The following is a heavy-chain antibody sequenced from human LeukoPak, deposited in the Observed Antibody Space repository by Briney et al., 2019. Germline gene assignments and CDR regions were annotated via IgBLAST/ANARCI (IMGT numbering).Heavy chain of an antibody. CDR1: GFNFNTYA. J-gene: IGHJ4*02. D-gene: IGHD6-13*01. Sequence: GGSLRLSCAASGFNFNTYAMSWVRQAPGKGLEWVSAISGSGGTTYYADSVKGRFTISRDNSKNTLYLQMNSLRAEDTAVYYCAKYSRPPSIDYWGQGTLVTVSS. CDR2: ISGSGGTT. CDR3: AKYSRPPSIDY. V-gene: IGHV3-23*01.